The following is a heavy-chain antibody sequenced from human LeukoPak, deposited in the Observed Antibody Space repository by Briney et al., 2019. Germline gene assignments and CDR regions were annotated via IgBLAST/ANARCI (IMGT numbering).Heavy chain of an antibody. V-gene: IGHV4-59*12. CDR3: ARLFHPALSGNYPFDY. CDR2: IYYSGST. J-gene: IGHJ4*02. CDR1: GGSINSYY. Sequence: SETLSLTCTVSGGSINSYYWSWIRQPPGKGLEWIAYIYYSGSTSYNPSLKSRVTLSVDTSKNQFSLKLNSVTAADTAMYYCARLFHPALSGNYPFDYWGQGTLVTVSS. D-gene: IGHD1-26*01.